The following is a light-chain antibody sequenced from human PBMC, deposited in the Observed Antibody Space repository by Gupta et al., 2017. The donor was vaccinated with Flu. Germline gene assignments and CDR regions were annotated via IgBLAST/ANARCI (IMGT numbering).Light chain of an antibody. CDR2: SNN. CDR3: AAWDDSLSGWV. Sequence: RVTISCSGSSSNIGSNIVNWYQQLTGTAPKLLIYSNNERPSGVPDRFSGSKSGTSASLAISGLQAEDEADYYCAAWDDSLSGWVFGGGTRLTVL. CDR1: SSNIGSNI. J-gene: IGLJ3*02. V-gene: IGLV1-44*01.